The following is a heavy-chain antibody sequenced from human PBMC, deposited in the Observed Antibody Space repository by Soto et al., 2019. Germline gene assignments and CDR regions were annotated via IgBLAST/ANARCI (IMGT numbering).Heavy chain of an antibody. CDR2: IKSKIDGGTT. Sequence: EVQLVESGGGLVKPGGSLRLSCAASGFTFSNAWMNWVRQAPGKGLEWVGRIKSKIDGGTTDYTAPVNGRFSISRYDSKYSLYLQLNSLKTEDTAVYYCTLWGDSSRLLREWGQGTLVTVSS. V-gene: IGHV3-15*07. D-gene: IGHD2-15*01. CDR1: GFTFSNAW. CDR3: TLWGDSSRLLRE. J-gene: IGHJ4*02.